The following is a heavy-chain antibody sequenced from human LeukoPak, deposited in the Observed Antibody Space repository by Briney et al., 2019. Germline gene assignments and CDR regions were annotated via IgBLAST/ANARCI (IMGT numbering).Heavy chain of an antibody. CDR1: DGSFSNYY. J-gene: IGHJ5*02. CDR3: ARYYGSGSSYNVFGRGFDP. V-gene: IGHV4-34*01. Sequence: SETLSLTCAVYDGSFSNYYWSWIRQPPGKGLEWIGEINYSGSTNYNPSLKSRVTISVDTSKNQFSLKLSSVTAADTAVYYCARYYGSGSSYNVFGRGFDPWGQGTLVTVSS. CDR2: INYSGST. D-gene: IGHD3-10*01.